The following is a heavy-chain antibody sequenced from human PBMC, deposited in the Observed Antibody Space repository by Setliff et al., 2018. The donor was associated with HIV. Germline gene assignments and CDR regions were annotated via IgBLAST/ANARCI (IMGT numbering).Heavy chain of an antibody. CDR1: GYTFTNFA. Sequence: ASVKVSCKASGYTFTNFAISWVRQAPGQGLEWMGWISGYGDNTNYAQNLQGRVTMTTDTSSSTSCMELRSLTSDDTAMYYCARVRAGALLNAFDIWGQGTMVTVSS. CDR2: ISGYGDNT. CDR3: ARVRAGALLNAFDI. J-gene: IGHJ3*02. V-gene: IGHV1-18*01. D-gene: IGHD1-26*01.